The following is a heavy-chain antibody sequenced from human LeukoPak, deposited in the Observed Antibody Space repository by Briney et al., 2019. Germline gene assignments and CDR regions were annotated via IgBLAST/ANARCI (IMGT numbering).Heavy chain of an antibody. V-gene: IGHV3-30*03. Sequence: PGGSLRLSCAASGFTFSSYSMNWVRQAPGKGLEWVALISYDGSDKYYADSVKGRFTISRDNSKNTLYLQMDSLRAEDTAVYYCVRGEYYYDSSGRGFDLWGRGTLVTVSS. D-gene: IGHD3-22*01. J-gene: IGHJ2*01. CDR3: VRGEYYYDSSGRGFDL. CDR1: GFTFSSYS. CDR2: ISYDGSDK.